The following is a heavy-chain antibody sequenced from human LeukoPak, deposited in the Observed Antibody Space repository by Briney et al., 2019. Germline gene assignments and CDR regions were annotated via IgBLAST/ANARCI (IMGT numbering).Heavy chain of an antibody. D-gene: IGHD2-8*02. CDR2: IDPSGGST. J-gene: IGHJ4*02. Sequence: GASVKVSCKASGYTFTSYYMHWVRQAPGQGLEWMGIIDPSGGSTSYAQKFQGRVTMTRDTSTSTVYMELSSLRSEDTAVYYCARTTGGRGYFDYWGQGTLVTVSS. CDR3: ARTTGGRGYFDY. CDR1: GYTFTSYY. V-gene: IGHV1-46*01.